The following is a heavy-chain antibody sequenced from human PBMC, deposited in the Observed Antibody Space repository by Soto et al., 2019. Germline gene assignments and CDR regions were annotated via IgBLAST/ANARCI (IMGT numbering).Heavy chain of an antibody. D-gene: IGHD2-8*01. CDR2: ISNRGTP. CDR3: AREVNGVALSDAFDI. J-gene: IGHJ3*02. CDR1: GDSISSDNYF. Sequence: QVQLQESGPGLVKPSQTLSLICTVSGDSISSDNYFWSWIRQPPGQGLEWIGYISNRGTPYYNPSRKSRVTIPLDTSKNRFSLDMYSVTAADTAVYYCAREVNGVALSDAFDIWGQGTMVTVSS. V-gene: IGHV4-30-4*01.